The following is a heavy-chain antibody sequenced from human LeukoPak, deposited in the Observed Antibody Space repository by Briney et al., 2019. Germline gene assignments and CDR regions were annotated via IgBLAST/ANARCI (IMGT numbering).Heavy chain of an antibody. J-gene: IGHJ4*02. CDR2: IYAGDSDT. D-gene: IGHD3-16*01. CDR3: ARRGPSYALDY. Sequence: GESLKISCKGSGYSFTNYWIGWVRQMPGKGLEWMGIIYAGDSDTRYSPSFQGQVTISADKSINTAYLQWSSLKASDTAMYYCARRGPSYALDYWGQGTLVTVSS. CDR1: GYSFTNYW. V-gene: IGHV5-51*01.